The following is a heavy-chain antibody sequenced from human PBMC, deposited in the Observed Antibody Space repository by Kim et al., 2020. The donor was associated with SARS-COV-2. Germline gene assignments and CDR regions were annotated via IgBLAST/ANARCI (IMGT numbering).Heavy chain of an antibody. Sequence: TEKYHADSVTGRFTISRDNAENSLYLQMNFLGVEDTAVYYCVRYSGANDYWGQGSLVTVSS. CDR3: VRYSGANDY. J-gene: IGHJ4*02. D-gene: IGHD2-15*01. CDR2: TEK. V-gene: IGHV3-7*03.